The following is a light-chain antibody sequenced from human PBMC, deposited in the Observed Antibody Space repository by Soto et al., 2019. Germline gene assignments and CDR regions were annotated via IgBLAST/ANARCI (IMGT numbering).Light chain of an antibody. J-gene: IGLJ3*02. CDR1: SSDVGAYNS. CDR2: DVI. CDR3: SSYAGSHTYEV. V-gene: IGLV2-11*01. Sequence: QSALTQPRSVSGSPGQSVTISCTGTSSDVGAYNSVSWYQQNPGKAPKLIIYDVIKRPSGVPDRFSGSKSGNTASLTISGLQTEDEADYHCSSYAGSHTYEVFGGGTKVTVL.